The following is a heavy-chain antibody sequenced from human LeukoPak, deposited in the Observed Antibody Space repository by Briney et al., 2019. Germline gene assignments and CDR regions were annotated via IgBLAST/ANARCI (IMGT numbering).Heavy chain of an antibody. CDR2: IYTNGST. J-gene: IGHJ4*02. CDR1: GGSISSYY. V-gene: IGHV4-4*07. CDR3: VRCHEPGGTSCYYDY. D-gene: IGHD2-2*01. Sequence: SETLSLTCTVSGGSISSYYWSWIRQPAGKGLEWIGRIYTNGSTNYNPSLKSRVTMSVDTSKNQFSLKLSSVTAADTAVYYCVRCHEPGGTSCYYDYWGQGTLVTVSS.